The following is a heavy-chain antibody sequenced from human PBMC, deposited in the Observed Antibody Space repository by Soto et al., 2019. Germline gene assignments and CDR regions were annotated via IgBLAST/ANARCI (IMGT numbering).Heavy chain of an antibody. Sequence: PSETLSLTCTFSGCSIGSYYWSWIRQPPGQGLEWIAYIHHSGSTNYSPSLKSRVTISGDTSKSQFSLRLTSVTAADTAVYYCARSYYDSSGYLDAFDIWGQGTMVTVSS. V-gene: IGHV4-59*01. D-gene: IGHD3-22*01. CDR1: GCSIGSYY. CDR3: ARSYYDSSGYLDAFDI. J-gene: IGHJ3*02. CDR2: IHHSGST.